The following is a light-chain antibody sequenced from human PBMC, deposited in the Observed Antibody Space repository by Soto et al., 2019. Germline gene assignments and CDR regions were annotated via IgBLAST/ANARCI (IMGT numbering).Light chain of an antibody. CDR2: GNT. CDR3: PSYDSSLSGYV. Sequence: QSVLTQPPSVSGAPGQRVTISCTGSSSNIGTGYDVHWYQQLPGTAPKLLIYGNTNRPSGVPDRVSGSKSGTSASLAITGLQAADEADYYCPSYDSSLSGYVFGTGTKLTVL. J-gene: IGLJ1*01. V-gene: IGLV1-40*01. CDR1: SSNIGTGYD.